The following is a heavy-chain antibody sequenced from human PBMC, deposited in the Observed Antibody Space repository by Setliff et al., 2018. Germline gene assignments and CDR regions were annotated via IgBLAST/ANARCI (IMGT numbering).Heavy chain of an antibody. Sequence: LSLTCLVSGVSTSNVNYYWAWIRQPPGKGLEWIASIYYSGSTYYNPSLKSRVTISVDTSKNQFSLKLSSVTAADTAVYYCARRTEYYNFWSGYYDYWGQGTLVTVSS. CDR1: GVSTSNVNYY. CDR2: IYYSGST. J-gene: IGHJ4*02. D-gene: IGHD3-3*01. V-gene: IGHV4-39*07. CDR3: ARRTEYYNFWSGYYDY.